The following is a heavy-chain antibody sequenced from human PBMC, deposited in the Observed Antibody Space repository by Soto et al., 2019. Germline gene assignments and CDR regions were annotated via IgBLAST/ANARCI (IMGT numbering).Heavy chain of an antibody. CDR1: GGSISSGGYS. CDR3: AGGIAARPLGY. CDR2: IYHSGST. D-gene: IGHD6-6*01. Sequence: QLQLQESSLGLVKPSQTLSLTCAVSGGSISSGGYSWSWIRQPPGKGLEWIGYIYHSGSTYYNPSLKSRVTISVDRSKNQFSLKLSSVTAADTAVYYCAGGIAARPLGYWGQGTLVTVSS. V-gene: IGHV4-30-2*01. J-gene: IGHJ4*02.